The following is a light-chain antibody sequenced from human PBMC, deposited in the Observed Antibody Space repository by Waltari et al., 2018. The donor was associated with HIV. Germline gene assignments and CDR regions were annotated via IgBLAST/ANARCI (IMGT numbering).Light chain of an antibody. J-gene: IGLJ7*01. Sequence: QSALTQPASVSGPPGQAITTSCTGTSSAVGSYDLASWYQKYPGKAPKLMIYEVSKRPSGVSNRFSGSKSGNTASLTISGLQTEDEAEYYCCSYATDRNFVFGGGTQLTVL. CDR3: CSYATDRNFV. CDR1: SSAVGSYDL. V-gene: IGLV2-23*02. CDR2: EVS.